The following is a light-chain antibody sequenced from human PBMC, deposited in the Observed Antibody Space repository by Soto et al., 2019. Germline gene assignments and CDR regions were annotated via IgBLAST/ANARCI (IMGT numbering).Light chain of an antibody. CDR2: KAS. J-gene: IGKJ1*01. CDR1: QSINKW. V-gene: IGKV1-5*03. Sequence: DILLTQSPSTLSAAVGDRVTISCRASQSINKWLAWYQHKPGKAPNLLIYKASTLKSGVPSRFSGSGSGTDFTLTISSLQPDDFATYYCQQYETFSGTFGPGTKVDIK. CDR3: QQYETFSGT.